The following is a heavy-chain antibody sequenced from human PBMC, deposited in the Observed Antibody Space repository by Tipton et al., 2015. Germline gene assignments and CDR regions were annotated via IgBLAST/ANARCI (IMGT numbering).Heavy chain of an antibody. J-gene: IGHJ4*02. D-gene: IGHD3-16*01. CDR1: GGSISSYY. CDR2: IYYSGST. V-gene: IGHV4-59*01. Sequence: TLSLTCTVSGGSISSYYWSWIRQPPGKGLEWIADIYYSGSTNYNPSLKSRVTISVDMSKNQFSLKLSSVTAADTAVYYWARVPPGGFFDYWGQGTLVTVSS. CDR3: ARVPPGGFFDY.